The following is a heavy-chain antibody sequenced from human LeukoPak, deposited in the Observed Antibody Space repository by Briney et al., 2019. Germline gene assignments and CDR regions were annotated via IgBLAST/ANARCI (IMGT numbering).Heavy chain of an antibody. Sequence: GGSLRLSCVASGFTFSQYAMNWVRQAPGKGAEWVSVVSRSADSTYYADSVKGRFTISRDSPKNTLSLQMDSLRAEDTAMYYCAKSRHCSGGSCYLWGSFDLWGRGTLVTVSA. CDR3: AKSRHCSGGSCYLWGSFDL. J-gene: IGHJ2*01. CDR2: VSRSADST. D-gene: IGHD2-15*01. CDR1: GFTFSQYA. V-gene: IGHV3-23*01.